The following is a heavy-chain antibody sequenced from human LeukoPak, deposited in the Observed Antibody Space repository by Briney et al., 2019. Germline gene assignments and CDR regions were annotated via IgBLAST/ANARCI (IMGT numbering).Heavy chain of an antibody. CDR1: GFTVSSNF. Sequence: GGSLRLSCAASGFTVSSNFLSWVRQPPGKGLEWVAVISYDGSNKYYADSVKGRFTISRDNSKNTLYLQMNSLRAEDTAVYYCAKDERDTAMTSDQVDYWGQGTQVTVSS. D-gene: IGHD5-18*01. CDR3: AKDERDTAMTSDQVDY. V-gene: IGHV3-30*18. J-gene: IGHJ4*02. CDR2: ISYDGSNK.